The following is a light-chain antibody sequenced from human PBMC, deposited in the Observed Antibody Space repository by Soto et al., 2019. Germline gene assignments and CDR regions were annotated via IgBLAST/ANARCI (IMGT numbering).Light chain of an antibody. Sequence: QSVLTQARSVSGSPGQSVTISCTGTSSDVGGYNYVSWYQQHPGKAPKLMIYDVSKRPSGVPDRFSGSKSGNTASLTISGLQAEDEADYYCCSYGGSYSWVFGGGTKVTVL. CDR2: DVS. CDR1: SSDVGGYNY. CDR3: CSYGGSYSWV. J-gene: IGLJ3*02. V-gene: IGLV2-11*01.